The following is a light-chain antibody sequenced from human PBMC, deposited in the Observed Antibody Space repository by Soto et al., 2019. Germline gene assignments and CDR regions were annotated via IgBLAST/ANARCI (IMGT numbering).Light chain of an antibody. CDR1: SSNIRAGYD. CDR2: GNS. CDR3: QAAHSSLNV. Sequence: QSVMTQPPSVSGAPGQRAIISRTRRSSNIRAGYDVHRYKQLPGTATKLPICGNSNRPSGVPDGFSGSKSGPSASVVITGLQAEDEVENDCQAAHSSLNVFGTRTKATVL. J-gene: IGLJ1*01. V-gene: IGLV1-40*01.